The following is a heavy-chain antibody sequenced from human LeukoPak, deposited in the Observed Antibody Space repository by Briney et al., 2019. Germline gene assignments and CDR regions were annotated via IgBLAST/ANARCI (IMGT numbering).Heavy chain of an antibody. CDR3: ARQKPGSSGWYAPYYYYGMDV. D-gene: IGHD6-19*01. J-gene: IGHJ6*04. V-gene: IGHV3-48*03. CDR1: GFTFSSYE. CDR2: ISSSGSTI. Sequence: PGGSLRLSCAASGFTFSSYEMNWVRQAPGKGLEWVSYISSSGSTIYYADSVKGRFTISRDNAKSSLYLQMNSLRAEDTAVYYCARQKPGSSGWYAPYYYYGMDVWGKGTTVTVSS.